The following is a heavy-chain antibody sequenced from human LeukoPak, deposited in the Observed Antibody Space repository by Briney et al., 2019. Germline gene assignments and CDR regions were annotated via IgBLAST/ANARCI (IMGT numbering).Heavy chain of an antibody. Sequence: GGSLRLSCAASGFGFSSHWMSWVRQAPGKGLEWVSAISGSGGSTYYADSVKGRFTISRDNSKNTLYLQMNSLRAEDTAVYYCAKGDIVVVVAATPLYFDYWGQGTLVTVSS. CDR3: AKGDIVVVVAATPLYFDY. V-gene: IGHV3-23*01. D-gene: IGHD2-15*01. CDR1: GFGFSSHW. J-gene: IGHJ4*02. CDR2: ISGSGGST.